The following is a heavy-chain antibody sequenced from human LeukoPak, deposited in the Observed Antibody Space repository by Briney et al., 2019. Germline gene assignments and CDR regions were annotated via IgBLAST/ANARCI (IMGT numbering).Heavy chain of an antibody. CDR3: ARDRERITIFGVVIIRDFDY. CDR1: GYTFTGYY. CDR2: INPNSGGT. J-gene: IGHJ4*02. V-gene: IGHV1-2*06. D-gene: IGHD3-3*01. Sequence: ASVKVSCKASGYTFTGYYMHWVRQAPGKGLEWMGRINPNSGGTHYAQKFQGRVTMTRDTSISTAYMELSRLRSDDTAVYYGARDRERITIFGVVIIRDFDYWGQGTLVTVSS.